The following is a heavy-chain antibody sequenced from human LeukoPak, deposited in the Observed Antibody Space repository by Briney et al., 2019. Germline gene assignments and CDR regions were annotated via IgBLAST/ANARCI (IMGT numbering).Heavy chain of an antibody. CDR3: AKEVRFFSGYDY. Sequence: PGRSLRLSCAASGFTLSNYGMHWVRQAPGKGLEWVAVISPDGDVPYYADSVKGRVTISRDNSKNTLYLQMSSLSSEDTAVYYCAKEVRFFSGYDYWGQGTLVTVSS. J-gene: IGHJ4*02. CDR2: ISPDGDVP. CDR1: GFTLSNYG. V-gene: IGHV3-30*18. D-gene: IGHD5-12*01.